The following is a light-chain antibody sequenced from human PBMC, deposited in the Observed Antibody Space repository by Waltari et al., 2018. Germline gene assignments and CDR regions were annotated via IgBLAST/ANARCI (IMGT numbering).Light chain of an antibody. V-gene: IGKV3-11*01. Sequence: EIVLTQSPATLSLSPGERATLSCRASQSVRSYLAWYQRKPGQAPRLLIYDASNRATGVPARFSGSGSGTDFTLIISSLEPEDFAVYYCQQRSNWLTFGGGTKVEI. J-gene: IGKJ4*01. CDR2: DAS. CDR3: QQRSNWLT. CDR1: QSVRSY.